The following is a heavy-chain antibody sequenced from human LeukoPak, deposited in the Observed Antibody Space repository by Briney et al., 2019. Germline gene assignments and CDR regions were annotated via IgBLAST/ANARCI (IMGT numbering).Heavy chain of an antibody. CDR3: ARGPYSYDSSGAFDI. V-gene: IGHV4-61*02. CDR1: GDSISSGDYY. Sequence: PSQTLSLTCTGSGDSISSGDYYWSWMRQPAGKGLEWIGRISSSGSTNYNPSLKSRVTISVDTSKNQFSLKLSSVTAADTAVYFCARGPYSYDSSGAFDIWGQGTMVTVSS. D-gene: IGHD3-22*01. J-gene: IGHJ3*02. CDR2: ISSSGST.